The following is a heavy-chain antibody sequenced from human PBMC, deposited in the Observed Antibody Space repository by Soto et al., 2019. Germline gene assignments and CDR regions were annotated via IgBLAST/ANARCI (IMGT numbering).Heavy chain of an antibody. J-gene: IGHJ4*02. CDR2: IYYTGNT. V-gene: IGHV4-30-4*01. CDR1: GASLSSGDYY. D-gene: IGHD5-12*01. Sequence: QVQLQESGPGLVKPSQTLSLSCTVSGASLSSGDYYWNWIRQRPGKGLEWIGYIYYTGNTVFNPSLKSRVSISVDTSKNQFSLKLNPVTAADTAVHYCSSLPDGYTSGLDYWGQGTLVTVSS. CDR3: SSLPDGYTSGLDY.